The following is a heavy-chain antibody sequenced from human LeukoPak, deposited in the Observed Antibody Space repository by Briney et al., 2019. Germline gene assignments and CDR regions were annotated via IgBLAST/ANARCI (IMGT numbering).Heavy chain of an antibody. V-gene: IGHV3-30*14. J-gene: IGHJ4*02. Sequence: GRSLRLSCAASGFTFSSYAMHWVRQAPGKGLEWVAVISYDGSNKYYADSVKGRFTISRDNSKNTLYLQMNSLRAEDTAVYYCALTVYGSGSYWDYWGQGILVTVSS. CDR3: ALTVYGSGSYWDY. D-gene: IGHD3-10*01. CDR1: GFTFSSYA. CDR2: ISYDGSNK.